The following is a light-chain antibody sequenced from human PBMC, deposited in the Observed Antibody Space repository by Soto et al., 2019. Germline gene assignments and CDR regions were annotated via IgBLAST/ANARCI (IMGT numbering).Light chain of an antibody. CDR3: QHYGSSWT. J-gene: IGKJ1*01. V-gene: IGKV3-20*01. Sequence: EIVLTQSPGTLSLSPGERATLSCRASQSLSSSYLAWYQQKPGQAPRLLIYGASSRATGIPDRFSGSGSGTDFTLTISSLEPEDFAVYYCQHYGSSWTFGQGTKVDIK. CDR1: QSLSSSY. CDR2: GAS.